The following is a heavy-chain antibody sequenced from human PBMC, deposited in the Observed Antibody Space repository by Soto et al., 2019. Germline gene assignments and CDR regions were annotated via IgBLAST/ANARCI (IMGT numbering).Heavy chain of an antibody. CDR3: ARVRGDYDFCSGYYMDY. CDR2: ISAYNGNT. D-gene: IGHD3-3*01. CDR1: GYTFTSYG. Sequence: VASVKVSCKASGYTFTSYGISWVRQAPGQGLEWMGWISAYNGNTNYAQKLQGRVTMTTDTSTSTAYMELRSLRSDDTAVYYCARVRGDYDFCSGYYMDYWGQGNLVTVSS. J-gene: IGHJ4*02. V-gene: IGHV1-18*01.